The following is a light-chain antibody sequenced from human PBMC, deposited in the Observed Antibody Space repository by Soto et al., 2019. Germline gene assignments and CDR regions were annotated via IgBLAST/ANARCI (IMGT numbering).Light chain of an antibody. J-gene: IGLJ3*02. Sequence: QSALTQPASVSGSPGQSITISCTGTISDVGSYDLVSWYQQHPGKAPKLMIYECSKRPSGVSSRFSGSKSGNTASLTISGLQAEDEADYYCCSYAGSSTSWVFGGGTKVTVL. V-gene: IGLV2-23*01. CDR3: CSYAGSSTSWV. CDR2: ECS. CDR1: ISDVGSYDL.